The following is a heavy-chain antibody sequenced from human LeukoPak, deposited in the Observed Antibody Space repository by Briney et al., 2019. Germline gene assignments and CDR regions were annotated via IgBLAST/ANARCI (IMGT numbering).Heavy chain of an antibody. CDR2: IYTGDCDT. Sequence: GGSLKISCKGSGCRFTSYWIGGGRQMPGKGLEGRGIIYTGDCDTRYSPSFQGQVTISADKSISTAYLQWSSLKASDTAMYYCARVFGRRADYWGQGTLVTVSS. CDR1: GCRFTSYW. J-gene: IGHJ4*02. CDR3: ARVFGRRADY. D-gene: IGHD3-10*01. V-gene: IGHV5-51*01.